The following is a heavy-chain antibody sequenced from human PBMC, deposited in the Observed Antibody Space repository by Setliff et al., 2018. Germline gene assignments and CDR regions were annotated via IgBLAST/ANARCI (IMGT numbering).Heavy chain of an antibody. J-gene: IGHJ3*02. CDR2: IYLSGSY. CDR1: GGSISSMSYY. Sequence: PSETLSLTCTVSGGSISSMSYYWGWIRQPPGQGLEWIGSIYLSGSYCYHLSLRSRVTISVDTSENQFSLRLGSVTAAATAVYYCAFRTYALDIWGQGTKVTVSS. CDR3: AFRTYALDI. V-gene: IGHV4-39*07.